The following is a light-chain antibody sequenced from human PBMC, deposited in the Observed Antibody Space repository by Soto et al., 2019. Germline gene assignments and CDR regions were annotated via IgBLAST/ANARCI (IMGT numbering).Light chain of an antibody. CDR3: QSYDSDNCV. V-gene: IGLV6-57*04. CDR2: EDT. Sequence: NFMLTQPHSVSESPGKKVIISCTSSSGSIASNYVQWFQQRPGSAPTTLIYEDTDRLSGVPDRFSGSIDRSSNSASLTISGLQTEDEADYYCQSYDSDNCVFGVGTKVTVL. J-gene: IGLJ3*02. CDR1: SGSIASNY.